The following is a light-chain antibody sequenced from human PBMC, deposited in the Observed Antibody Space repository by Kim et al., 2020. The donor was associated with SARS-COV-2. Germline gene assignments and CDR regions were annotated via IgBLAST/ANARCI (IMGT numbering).Light chain of an antibody. J-gene: IGLJ2*01. Sequence: PGQSVTLSCTGAGNNIGFYNSVSWYQHHPGRAPKLIIYDVTKRPSGVTDRFSGSKSGNTASLTVSGLQSEDEADYYCCSYAGDYVIFGGGTQLTVL. CDR1: GNNIGFYNS. V-gene: IGLV2-11*01. CDR2: DVT. CDR3: CSYAGDYVI.